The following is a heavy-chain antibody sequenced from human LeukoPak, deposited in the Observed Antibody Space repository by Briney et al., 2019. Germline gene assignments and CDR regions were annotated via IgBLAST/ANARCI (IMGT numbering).Heavy chain of an antibody. J-gene: IGHJ4*02. CDR1: GFTVSSNY. D-gene: IGHD2-15*01. Sequence: GGSLRLSCAASGFTVSSNYMSWVRQAPGKGLEWVSVIYSGGSTYYADSVKGRFTISRDNSNNTLYLQMNSLRVEDTAVYYCARESSRGRDFDYWGQGTLVTVSP. CDR2: IYSGGST. CDR3: ARESSRGRDFDY. V-gene: IGHV3-53*01.